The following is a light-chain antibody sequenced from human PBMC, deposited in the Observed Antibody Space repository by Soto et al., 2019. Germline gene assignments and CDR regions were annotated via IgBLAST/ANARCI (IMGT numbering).Light chain of an antibody. J-gene: IGKJ3*01. V-gene: IGKV3-11*01. CDR1: QSISTY. CDR3: QQRNNWPPGFT. CDR2: DAS. Sequence: FMLTQSPATLSLSPGERATPSCRASQSISTYLAWYQQKPGQAPRLLIYDASNRATGIPARFSGSGSGTDFTLTISSLEPEDFAVYYCQQRNNWPPGFTFGPGTKVEIK.